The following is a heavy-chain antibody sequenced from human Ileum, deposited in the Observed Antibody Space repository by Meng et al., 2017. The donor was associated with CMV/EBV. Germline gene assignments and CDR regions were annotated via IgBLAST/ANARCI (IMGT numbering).Heavy chain of an antibody. V-gene: IGHV4-4*07. CDR2: IYTSGIT. J-gene: IGHJ5*02. CDR3: AREMRGGSGSFADWFDP. CDR1: GGSIMSYY. Sequence: QVQLQGSAPGLVKPSETLSLICTVSGGSIMSYYWTWIRKPAGKGPGWIGGIYTSGITNYNPSLESRVSMSVETYKNQFSLKLSSVTAADTAVYYCAREMRGGSGSFADWFDPWGQGTLVTVSS. D-gene: IGHD3-10*01.